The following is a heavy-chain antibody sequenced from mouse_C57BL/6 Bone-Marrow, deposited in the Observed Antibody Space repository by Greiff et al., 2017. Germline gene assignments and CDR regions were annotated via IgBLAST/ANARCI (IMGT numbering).Heavy chain of an antibody. CDR3: ARHYYDYDDFDY. Sequence: QVQLQQPGAELVRPGTSVKLSCKASGYTFTSYWMHWVKQRPGQGLEWIGVIDPSDSYTNYNQKFKGKAPLTVDTSSSTPYMQLSSLTSEDSAVYYCARHYYDYDDFDYWGQGTTLTVSS. CDR2: IDPSDSYT. CDR1: GYTFTSYW. V-gene: IGHV1-59*01. J-gene: IGHJ2*01. D-gene: IGHD2-4*01.